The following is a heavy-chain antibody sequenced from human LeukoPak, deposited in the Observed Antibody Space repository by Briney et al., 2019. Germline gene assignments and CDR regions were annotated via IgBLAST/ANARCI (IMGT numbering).Heavy chain of an antibody. J-gene: IGHJ5*01. CDR1: GFTFSSYA. D-gene: IGHD2-8*01. V-gene: IGHV3-23*01. Sequence: GGSLRLPCAASGFTFSSYAMSWVRQAPGKGLEWVSAISGSGGGTYYADSVKGRFTISRDNSKNTLYLQMSSLRAEDTAVYYCAKDRPIMHFDPWGQGTLVTVSS. CDR3: AKDRPIMHFDP. CDR2: ISGSGGGT.